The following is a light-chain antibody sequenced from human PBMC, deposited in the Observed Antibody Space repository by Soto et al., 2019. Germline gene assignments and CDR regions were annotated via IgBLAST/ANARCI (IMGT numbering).Light chain of an antibody. CDR1: QSIFYSSNNKNA. CDR2: WAS. J-gene: IGKJ4*01. Sequence: DIVMTQSPDSLAVSLGERATINCKSSQSIFYSSNNKNALAWFQQKPGQPPKMLIYWASTRESGVPDRFSGSGSGTDFTLTISSLQAEDVAVYYCQQYLNILSFVGGTKVEIK. CDR3: QQYLNILS. V-gene: IGKV4-1*01.